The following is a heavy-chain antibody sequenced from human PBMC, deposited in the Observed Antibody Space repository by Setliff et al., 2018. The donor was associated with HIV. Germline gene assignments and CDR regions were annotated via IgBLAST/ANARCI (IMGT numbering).Heavy chain of an antibody. D-gene: IGHD5-12*01. CDR3: ARVGERWLQFSYFDN. Sequence: ASVKVSCKASGYTFTSYHIHWVRQAPGQGLEWMGVINPSGVSTSYAQKFQGRVTMTRGTSSGTVYMELSGLRFEDTAMYYCARVGERWLQFSYFDNWGQGTLVTVSS. CDR1: GYTFTSYH. J-gene: IGHJ4*02. V-gene: IGHV1-46*01. CDR2: INPSGVST.